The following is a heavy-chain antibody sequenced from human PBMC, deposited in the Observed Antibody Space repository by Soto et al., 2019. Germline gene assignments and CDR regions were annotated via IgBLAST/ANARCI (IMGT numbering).Heavy chain of an antibody. CDR3: ARRGGSSSGYYYYAMDV. J-gene: IGHJ6*02. CDR1: SDSMNSGGYY. CDR2: IYSNGDT. Sequence: SETLSLTCSVSSDSMNSGGYYWSWIRQHPGKGLEWIGYIYSNGDTYYNPSLKSRVTISVDTSKIQFSLNLTSVTAADTAVYYCARRGGSSSGYYYYAMDVWGQGTTVTVSS. D-gene: IGHD6-6*01. V-gene: IGHV4-31*03.